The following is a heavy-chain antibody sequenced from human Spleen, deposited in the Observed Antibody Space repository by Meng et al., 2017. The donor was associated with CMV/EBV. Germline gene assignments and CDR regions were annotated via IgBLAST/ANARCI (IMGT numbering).Heavy chain of an antibody. Sequence: SLRTSGVGVGWIRQPPGKALAWLALIYWNDDKRYSPSLKSRLTITKDTSKNQVVLTMPNMDPVDTATYYCAQLLRGYYDSSGAGFDPWGQGTLVTVSS. V-gene: IGHV2-5*01. J-gene: IGHJ5*02. D-gene: IGHD3-22*01. CDR2: IYWNDDK. CDR3: AQLLRGYYDSSGAGFDP. CDR1: SLRTSGVG.